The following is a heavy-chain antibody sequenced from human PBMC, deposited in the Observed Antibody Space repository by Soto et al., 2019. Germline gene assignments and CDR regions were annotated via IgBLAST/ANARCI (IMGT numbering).Heavy chain of an antibody. CDR3: AGLQSMRLSGLAP. Sequence: SETLSLTCTVSGGSISSGNYYWSWIRQPPGKRLEWIGYIYYSGRTNYNPSLNSRVTISVDTSKNQFSLKLSSVTAADTAVYYCAGLQSMRLSGLAPRGQGTLVTVSS. V-gene: IGHV4-61*01. J-gene: IGHJ5*02. D-gene: IGHD3-16*02. CDR2: IYYSGRT. CDR1: GGSISSGNYY.